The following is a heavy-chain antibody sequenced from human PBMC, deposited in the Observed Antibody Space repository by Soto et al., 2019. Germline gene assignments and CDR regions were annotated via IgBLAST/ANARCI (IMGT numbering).Heavy chain of an antibody. V-gene: IGHV3-72*01. J-gene: IGHJ4*02. CDR1: GFTFSDHY. CDR3: ASLDSGSYS. CDR2: TRNKANSYTT. D-gene: IGHD1-26*01. Sequence: GGSLRLSCAASGFTFSDHYMDWVRQAPGKGLEWVGRTRNKANSYTTEYAASVKGRFTISRDDSKNSLHLQMNSLKTEDTAVYYCASLDSGSYSWGQGTLVTVSS.